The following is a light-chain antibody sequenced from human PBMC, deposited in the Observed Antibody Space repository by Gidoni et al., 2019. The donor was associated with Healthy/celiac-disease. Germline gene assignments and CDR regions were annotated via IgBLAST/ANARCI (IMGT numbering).Light chain of an antibody. Sequence: QSVLTQPPSVSAAPGQKVTISCSGSSSNIGNNYVSWYQQLPGTAPKLLIYDNNKRPSGIPDRFSGSGDEADYYCGTWDSSLSVWVFGGGTKLTVL. CDR3: GTWDSSLSVWV. CDR1: SSNIGNNY. CDR2: DNN. J-gene: IGLJ3*02. V-gene: IGLV1-51*01.